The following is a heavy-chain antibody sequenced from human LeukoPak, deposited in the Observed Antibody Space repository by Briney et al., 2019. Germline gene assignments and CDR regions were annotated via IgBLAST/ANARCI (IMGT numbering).Heavy chain of an antibody. V-gene: IGHV3-30*18. D-gene: IGHD3-3*01. J-gene: IGHJ4*02. CDR1: GFTFSSYG. CDR3: AKDFSSGYYAYFDY. CDR2: ISYDGSNK. Sequence: GGSLRLSCAASGFTFSSYGMHWVRRAPGKGLEWVAVISYDGSNKYYADSVKGRFTISRDNSKNTLYLQMNSLRAEDTAVYYCAKDFSSGYYAYFDYWGQGTLVTVSS.